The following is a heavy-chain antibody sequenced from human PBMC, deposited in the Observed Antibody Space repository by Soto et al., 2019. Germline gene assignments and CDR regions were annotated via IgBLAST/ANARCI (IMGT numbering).Heavy chain of an antibody. D-gene: IGHD2-2*01. J-gene: IGHJ5*02. CDR2: IYTSGST. V-gene: IGHV4-4*07. CDR1: GGSISSYY. Sequence: SETLSLTCTVSGGSISSYYWSWIRQPAGKGLEWIGRIYTSGSTNYNPSLKSRVTMSVDTSKNQFSLKLSSGTAADTAVYYCARRRYCSSTSCEENNWFDPWGQGTLVTVSS. CDR3: ARRRYCSSTSCEENNWFDP.